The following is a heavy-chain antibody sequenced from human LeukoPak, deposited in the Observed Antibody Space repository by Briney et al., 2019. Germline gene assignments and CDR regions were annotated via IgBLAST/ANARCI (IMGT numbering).Heavy chain of an antibody. V-gene: IGHV1-69*04. D-gene: IGHD3-3*01. Sequence: GASVKVSCKASGGTFNSYAISWVRQAPGQGLEWMGRIIPILGIANYAQKFQGRVTITADKSTSTAYMELSSLRSEDTAVYYCAREGPRRFLEWFTGGYFDYWGQGTLVTVSS. J-gene: IGHJ4*02. CDR1: GGTFNSYA. CDR2: IIPILGIA. CDR3: AREGPRRFLEWFTGGYFDY.